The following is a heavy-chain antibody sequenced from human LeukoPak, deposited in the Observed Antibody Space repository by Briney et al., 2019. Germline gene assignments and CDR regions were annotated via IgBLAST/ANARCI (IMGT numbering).Heavy chain of an antibody. Sequence: PSETLPLTCTVSGGSISSYYWSLIRQPPWKGLELLGYLYYSGSTNYNPSLKSRVTISVDTSKNQFSLKLSSVTAADTAVYYCARVFRYCSGGSCYDAFDIWGQGTMVTVSS. CDR1: GGSISSYY. J-gene: IGHJ3*02. CDR2: LYYSGST. V-gene: IGHV4-59*01. D-gene: IGHD2-15*01. CDR3: ARVFRYCSGGSCYDAFDI.